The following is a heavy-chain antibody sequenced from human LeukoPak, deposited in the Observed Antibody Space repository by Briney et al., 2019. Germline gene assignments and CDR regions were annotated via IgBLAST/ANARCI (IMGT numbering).Heavy chain of an antibody. CDR1: GGTFSSYA. Sequence: ASVKVSCKASGGTFSSYAISWVRQAPGQGLEWMGWISAYNGNTNYAQKLQGRVTMTTDTSTSTAYMELRSLRSDDTAVYYCAREVDSPGVDYWGQGTLVTVSS. V-gene: IGHV1-18*01. CDR3: AREVDSPGVDY. CDR2: ISAYNGNT. D-gene: IGHD3-22*01. J-gene: IGHJ4*02.